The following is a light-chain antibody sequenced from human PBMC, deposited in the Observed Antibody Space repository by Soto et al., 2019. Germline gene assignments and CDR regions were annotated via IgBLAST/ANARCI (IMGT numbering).Light chain of an antibody. J-gene: IGKJ1*01. V-gene: IGKV3-20*01. CDR1: QGVGSNY. CDR2: GAS. Sequence: ESVLTQSPGTLSLSPGERATLSCKASQGVGSNYLAWYQQKPGQAPRPLIYGASSRATGIPDRFSGSGSGADFTLTISRLEPEDCAVYYCQQYGSSPWTFGQGTTVDIK. CDR3: QQYGSSPWT.